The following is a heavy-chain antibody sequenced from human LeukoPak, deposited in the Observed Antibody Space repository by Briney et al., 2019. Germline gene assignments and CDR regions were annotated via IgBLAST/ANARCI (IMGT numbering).Heavy chain of an antibody. Sequence: GGSLRLSCAASGFTFSSYSMNWVRQAPGKGLEWVSSIISSCSYIYYADSVKGRFTISRDNAKNSLYLQMNSLRAEDTAVYYCARDDSSSWHGSRTYYFDYWGQGTLVTVSS. CDR1: GFTFSSYS. V-gene: IGHV3-21*01. J-gene: IGHJ4*02. CDR2: IISSCSYI. CDR3: ARDDSSSWHGSRTYYFDY. D-gene: IGHD6-13*01.